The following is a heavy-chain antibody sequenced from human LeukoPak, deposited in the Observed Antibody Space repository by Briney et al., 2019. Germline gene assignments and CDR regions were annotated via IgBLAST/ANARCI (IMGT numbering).Heavy chain of an antibody. V-gene: IGHV4-61*08. CDR1: GGSISSGDYY. CDR3: ARGKAYYYYYMDV. CDR2: IYYSGST. J-gene: IGHJ6*03. Sequence: SETLSLTCTVSGGSISSGDYYWSWIRQPPGKGLEWIGYIYYSGSTNYNPSLKSRVTISVDTSKNQFSLKLSSVTAADTAVYYCARGKAYYYYYMDVWGKGTTVTVSS.